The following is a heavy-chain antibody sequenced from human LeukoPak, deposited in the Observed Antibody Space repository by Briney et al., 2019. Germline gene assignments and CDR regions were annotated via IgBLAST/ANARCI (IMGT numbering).Heavy chain of an antibody. CDR2: ISGSGGST. V-gene: IGHV3-23*01. CDR3: AKAGAVAARGFDY. CDR1: GFTFSSYA. J-gene: IGHJ4*02. D-gene: IGHD6-19*01. Sequence: GGSLRLSCAASGFTFSSYAMSWVRQAPGKGLEWVSAISGSGGSTYYADSVEGRFTISRDNSKNTLYLRMNSLRADDTAVYYCAKAGAVAARGFDYWGQGTLVTVSS.